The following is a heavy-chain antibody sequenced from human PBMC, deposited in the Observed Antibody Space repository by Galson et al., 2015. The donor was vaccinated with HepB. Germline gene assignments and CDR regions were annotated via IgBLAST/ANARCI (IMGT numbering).Heavy chain of an antibody. CDR2: IDPSDSYT. Sequence: QSGAEVKKPGESLRISCKGSGFSFTTYWITWVRQMPGKGLEWMGRIDPSDSYTNYSPSFQGHVTISADKSISTAYLQWGSLKASGTAMYYCARLEGYTHFDYWGQGTLVTVSS. V-gene: IGHV5-10-1*01. CDR1: GFSFTTYW. D-gene: IGHD5-24*01. CDR3: ARLEGYTHFDY. J-gene: IGHJ4*02.